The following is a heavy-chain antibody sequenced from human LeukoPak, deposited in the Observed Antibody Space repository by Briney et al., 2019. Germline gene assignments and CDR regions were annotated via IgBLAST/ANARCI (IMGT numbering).Heavy chain of an antibody. CDR1: GYTLTELS. CDR2: FDPEDGKT. Sequence: ASVKVSCKVSGYTLTELSIHWVRQAPGKGLEWVGGFDPEDGKTIYTQKFQGRVTMTTDTSTSTAYMELRSLRSDDTAVYYCARWFPEYVNYMDVWGKGTTVTVSS. V-gene: IGHV1-24*01. J-gene: IGHJ6*03. D-gene: IGHD5-24*01. CDR3: ARWFPEYVNYMDV.